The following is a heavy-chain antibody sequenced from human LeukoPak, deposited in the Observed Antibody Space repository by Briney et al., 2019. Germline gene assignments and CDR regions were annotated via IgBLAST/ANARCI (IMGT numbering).Heavy chain of an antibody. CDR1: GGSMSGYY. CDR2: IYYTGST. J-gene: IGHJ4*02. D-gene: IGHD2/OR15-2a*01. Sequence: SETLSLTCTVSGGSMSGYYWTWIRQPPGKELEWIAYIYYTGSTNYNPSLESRVTISVDTSKNQFSLRLRSVAAADTAVYYCARLRGNYFPDFWGQGTLVTVSS. CDR3: ARLRGNYFPDF. V-gene: IGHV4-59*13.